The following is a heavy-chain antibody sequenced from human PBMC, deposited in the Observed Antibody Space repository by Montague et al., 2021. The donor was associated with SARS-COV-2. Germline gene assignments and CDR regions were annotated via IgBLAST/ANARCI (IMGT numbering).Heavy chain of an antibody. CDR1: GDSISYFY. J-gene: IGHJ4*02. D-gene: IGHD6-13*01. Sequence: SETLSLTCTVSGDSISYFYWSWIRQPAGKGLEWIGRVSANGSTNYNPSLNSRVTMSVDTSKNQFSLRLSPVTAADTAVYCCARDVVAAPGTFDYWAREPWSPSPQ. V-gene: IGHV4-4*07. CDR2: VSANGST. CDR3: ARDVVAAPGTFDY.